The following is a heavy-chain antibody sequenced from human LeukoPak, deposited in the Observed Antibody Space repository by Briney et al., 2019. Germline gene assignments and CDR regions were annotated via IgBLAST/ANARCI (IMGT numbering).Heavy chain of an antibody. Sequence: SETLSLTCTVSGGSISSYYWSWIRQPPGKGLEWIGYIYYSGSTNYNPSLKSRVTISVDTSKNQFSLKLSSVTAADTAVYYCARSLTLNWFDPWGQGTLVTVSS. D-gene: IGHD1-20*01. CDR1: GGSISSYY. CDR3: ARSLTLNWFDP. J-gene: IGHJ5*02. V-gene: IGHV4-59*08. CDR2: IYYSGST.